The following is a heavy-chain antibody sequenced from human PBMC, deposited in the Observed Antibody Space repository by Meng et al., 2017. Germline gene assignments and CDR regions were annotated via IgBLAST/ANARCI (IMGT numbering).Heavy chain of an antibody. CDR1: GFTFSSYG. V-gene: IGHV3-33*01. CDR2: IWYDGSNK. Sequence: QVVVVGPGGGCAQPGRSLRLSCAASGFTFSSYGMHWVRQAPGKGLEWVAVIWYDGSNKYYADSVKGRFTISRDNSKNTLYLQMNSLRAEDTAVYYCARGLSTTYWYFDLWGRGTLVTVSS. D-gene: IGHD2/OR15-2a*01. CDR3: ARGLSTTYWYFDL. J-gene: IGHJ2*01.